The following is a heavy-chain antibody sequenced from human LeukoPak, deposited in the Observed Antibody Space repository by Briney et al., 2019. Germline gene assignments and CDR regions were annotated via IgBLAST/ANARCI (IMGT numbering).Heavy chain of an antibody. J-gene: IGHJ6*02. D-gene: IGHD2-2*01. CDR2: ISAYNGNT. Sequence: ASVKVSCKASGYTFTSYGISWVRQAPGQGLEWMGWISAYNGNTNYAQKFQGRVTITADESTSTAYMELSSLRSEDTAVYYCARSVGYCSSTSCFGYDFWSGYLPHKLNRYYYGMDVWGQGTTVTVSS. CDR3: ARSVGYCSSTSCFGYDFWSGYLPHKLNRYYYGMDV. CDR1: GYTFTSYG. V-gene: IGHV1-18*01.